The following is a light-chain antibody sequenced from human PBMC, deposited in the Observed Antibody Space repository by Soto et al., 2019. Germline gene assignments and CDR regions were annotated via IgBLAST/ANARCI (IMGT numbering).Light chain of an antibody. Sequence: EIVLTQSPGTLSLSPGERATLSCRASQSVSSTYLAWYRHKPGQAPRLLIYGASTRATGIPARFSGSGSRTEFTLAISSLQSEDFAVYYCQQYHNWPTFGQGTKVDIK. J-gene: IGKJ1*01. CDR2: GAS. CDR1: QSVSST. CDR3: QQYHNWPT. V-gene: IGKV3-15*01.